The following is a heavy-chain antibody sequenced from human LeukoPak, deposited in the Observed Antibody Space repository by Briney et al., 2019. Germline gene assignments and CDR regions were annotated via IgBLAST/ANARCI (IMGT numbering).Heavy chain of an antibody. CDR3: ARESPFPIAAAGTADY. Sequence: SETLSLTCTVSGYSISSGYYWGWIRQPPGKGLEWIGNIYHSGSTYYNPSLKSRVTISVDTSKNQFSLKLSSVTAADTAVYYCARESPFPIAAAGTADYWGQGTLVTVSS. V-gene: IGHV4-38-2*02. CDR2: IYHSGST. J-gene: IGHJ4*02. CDR1: GYSISSGYY. D-gene: IGHD6-13*01.